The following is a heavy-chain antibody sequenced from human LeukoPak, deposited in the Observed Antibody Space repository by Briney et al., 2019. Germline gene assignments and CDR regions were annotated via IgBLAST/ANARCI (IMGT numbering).Heavy chain of an antibody. CDR1: GFIFGDYN. CDR3: AKAPTVTTWVCDY. J-gene: IGHJ4*02. V-gene: IGHV3-48*02. D-gene: IGHD4-17*01. CDR2: ISSGGSTI. Sequence: GGSLRLSCAASGFIFGDYNMNWVRQAPGKGLEWLSYISSGGSTIYYADSVKGRFTISRDNARNSLYLQMNGLTDEDTAVYYCAKAPTVTTWVCDYWGQGTLVTVSS.